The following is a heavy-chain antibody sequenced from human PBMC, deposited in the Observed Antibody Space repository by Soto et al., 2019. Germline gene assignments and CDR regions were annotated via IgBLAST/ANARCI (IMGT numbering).Heavy chain of an antibody. Sequence: EVQLVESGGGLVQPGGSLRLSCAASGFTFSRYWMSWVRQAPGKGLEWVANIKPDGSDKYYVDSVKGRFTISRDNAKNSLYLQMNSLRAEDTAVYYCAIVFDQDDAFDIWGRGTMVTVSS. V-gene: IGHV3-7*05. CDR3: AIVFDQDDAFDI. J-gene: IGHJ3*02. CDR1: GFTFSRYW. CDR2: IKPDGSDK.